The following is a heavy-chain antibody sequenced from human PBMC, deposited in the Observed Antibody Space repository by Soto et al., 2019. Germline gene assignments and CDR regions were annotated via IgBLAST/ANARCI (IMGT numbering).Heavy chain of an antibody. D-gene: IGHD3-10*01. CDR2: INHSGST. CDR3: ARRKEYYYGSGSYNFDY. Sequence: QVQLQQWGAGLLKPSETLSLTCAVYGGSFSGYYWSWIRQPPGKGLEWIGEINHSGSTNYNPYLKSRVTISVDSSKTKFSLKLSSVTAADTAVYYCARRKEYYYGSGSYNFDYWGQGTMDTVPS. V-gene: IGHV4-34*01. CDR1: GGSFSGYY. J-gene: IGHJ4*02.